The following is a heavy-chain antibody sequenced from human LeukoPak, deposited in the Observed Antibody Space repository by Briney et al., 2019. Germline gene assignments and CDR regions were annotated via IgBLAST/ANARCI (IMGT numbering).Heavy chain of an antibody. D-gene: IGHD1-14*01. CDR1: GFTFSRYG. Sequence: GGSLRLSCAVSGFTFSRYGMHWVRQAPGKGLEWVAFIRYDGSNKYYADSVKGRFTISRDNSKNTLYLQMNSLRAENTAVYYCADESAAGFDHWGQGTLVSVSS. CDR2: IRYDGSNK. CDR3: ADESAAGFDH. J-gene: IGHJ4*02. V-gene: IGHV3-30*02.